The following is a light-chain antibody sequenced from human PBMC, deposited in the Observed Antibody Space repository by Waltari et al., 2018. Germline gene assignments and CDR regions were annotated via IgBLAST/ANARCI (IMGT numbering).Light chain of an antibody. Sequence: DIVMTQSPDSLAVSLGVRATINCRSSQSVLYSSNNKNFLAWYQQKPGQPPKLLIYWASARASGVPDRFSGSGSGTDFTLTISSLQAEDVAVYYCQQYYSNPPTFGQGTKLEI. CDR1: QSVLYSSNNKNF. J-gene: IGKJ2*01. CDR2: WAS. V-gene: IGKV4-1*01. CDR3: QQYYSNPPT.